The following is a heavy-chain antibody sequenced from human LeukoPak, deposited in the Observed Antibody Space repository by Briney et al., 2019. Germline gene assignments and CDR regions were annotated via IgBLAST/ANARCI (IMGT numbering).Heavy chain of an antibody. J-gene: IGHJ4*02. Sequence: GGSLRLSCAASGFTVHSNYMSWVRQAPGKGLEWVSVIYSGGDTYYADSVKGRFTISRDNRKNMLYLQMNSLRAEDTAVYYCTSTNNDFWSGYGPGFWGQGTLVTVSS. CDR1: GFTVHSNY. CDR3: TSTNNDFWSGYGPGF. CDR2: IYSGGDT. V-gene: IGHV3-53*01. D-gene: IGHD3-3*01.